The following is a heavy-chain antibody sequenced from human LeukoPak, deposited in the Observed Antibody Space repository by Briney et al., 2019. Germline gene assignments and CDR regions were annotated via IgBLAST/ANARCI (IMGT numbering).Heavy chain of an antibody. CDR2: VNHSGST. V-gene: IGHV4-34*01. Sequence: PSETLSLTCAVYGGSFSGYYWSWIRQPPGKGLEWTGEVNHSGSTNYNPSLKSRVTISVDTSKNQFSLKLSSVTAADTAVYYCARSLRYFDKYYFDYWGQGTLVTVSS. D-gene: IGHD3-9*01. CDR1: GGSFSGYY. J-gene: IGHJ4*02. CDR3: ARSLRYFDKYYFDY.